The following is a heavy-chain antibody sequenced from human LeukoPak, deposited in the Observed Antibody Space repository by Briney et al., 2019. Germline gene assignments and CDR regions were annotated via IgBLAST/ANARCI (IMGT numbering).Heavy chain of an antibody. V-gene: IGHV3-7*01. CDR3: AREPYSSSWYGGGFDY. CDR1: GFTFSSYW. Sequence: GGSLRLSCAASGFTFSSYWMSWVRQAPGKGLEWVANIKQDGSEKYYVDSVKGRFTISRDNAKNSLYLQMNSLRAEDTAVYYCAREPYSSSWYGGGFDYWGQGTLVTVSS. J-gene: IGHJ4*02. D-gene: IGHD6-13*01. CDR2: IKQDGSEK.